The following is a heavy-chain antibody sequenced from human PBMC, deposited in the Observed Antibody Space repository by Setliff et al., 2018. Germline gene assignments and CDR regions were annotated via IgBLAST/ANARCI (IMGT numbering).Heavy chain of an antibody. Sequence: GESLKISCKGSGYTFTNYWIAWVRQVPGKGLEYMGIIYPADSDTTYSPSFQGQVTISADKSISTAYLQWSSLKASGTATYYCARVVGADGIGIDYWGQGTVVTVSS. CDR3: ARVVGADGIGIDY. V-gene: IGHV5-51*01. J-gene: IGHJ4*02. CDR1: GYTFTNYW. CDR2: IYPADSDT. D-gene: IGHD2-15*01.